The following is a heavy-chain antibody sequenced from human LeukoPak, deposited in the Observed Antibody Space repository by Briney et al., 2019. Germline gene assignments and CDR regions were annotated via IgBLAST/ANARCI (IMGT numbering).Heavy chain of an antibody. CDR2: ISFDSSPI. J-gene: IGHJ4*02. D-gene: IGHD6-19*01. V-gene: IGHV3-48*01. CDR3: ARTYGSGWYVDY. CDR1: GLTFSSYS. Sequence: GGSLRLSCAASGLTFSSYSMSWVRQAPGKGLQWVLYISFDSSPIYYADSVKGQFTISRDNAKNSLYLQMNSLRVEDTAVYYCARTYGSGWYVDYWGQGTLVTVSS.